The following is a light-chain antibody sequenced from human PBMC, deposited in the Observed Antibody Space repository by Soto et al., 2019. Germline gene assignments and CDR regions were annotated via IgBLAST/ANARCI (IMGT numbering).Light chain of an antibody. J-gene: IGLJ2*01. CDR1: SSDVGGYNF. CDR3: SSYAGGNNLL. V-gene: IGLV2-8*01. CDR2: EVS. Sequence: QSALTQPPSASGSPGQSVTISCTGTSSDVGGYNFVSWYQQHPGKAPKLMIYEVSKRPSGVPDRFSGSKSGNTASLTVSGPQAEDEADYYCSSYAGGNNLLFGGGTKVTVL.